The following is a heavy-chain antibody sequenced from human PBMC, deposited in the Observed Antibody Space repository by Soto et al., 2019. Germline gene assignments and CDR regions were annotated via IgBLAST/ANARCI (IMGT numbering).Heavy chain of an antibody. V-gene: IGHV1-18*01. CDR1: GYTFTIYG. Sequence: QIQLVQSGAEVKKPGDSVKVSCKTSGYTFTIYGFIWVRQAPGQGLEWMGWISADNGNTNYAQKFQGRVTMTTDTTKSTAYKELRSLKSDHTAVYYCAEGFSTRNWFDPWGQGTLVTVSS. J-gene: IGHJ5*02. CDR2: ISADNGNT. CDR3: AEGFSTRNWFDP.